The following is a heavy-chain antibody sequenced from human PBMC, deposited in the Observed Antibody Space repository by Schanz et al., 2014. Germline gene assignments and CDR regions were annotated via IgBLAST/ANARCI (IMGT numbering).Heavy chain of an antibody. CDR1: GFTFSNYG. J-gene: IGHJ4*02. CDR2: ISRSRSYI. Sequence: EVQLVESGGGLVKPGGSLRLSCAASGFTFSNYGMNWVRQAPGRGLEWVSSISRSRSYIYYADSVKSRFTISRNNSKNPLMRSMSSQRTEVTAVDCCASDGDFDYWGQGTLVTVSS. V-gene: IGHV3-21*01. CDR3: ASDGDFDY.